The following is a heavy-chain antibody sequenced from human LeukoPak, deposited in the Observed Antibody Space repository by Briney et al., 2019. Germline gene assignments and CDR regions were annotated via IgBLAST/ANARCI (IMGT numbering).Heavy chain of an antibody. J-gene: IGHJ6*02. Sequence: ASVKVSCKASGYTFTSYDINWVRQATGQGLEWMGWMNPNSGNTGYAQKFQGRVTMTRNTSISTVYMELSSLRSEDTAVYYCARGTLVRRADYYYYGMDVWGQGTTVTVSS. CDR1: GYTFTSYD. V-gene: IGHV1-8*01. D-gene: IGHD3-10*01. CDR3: ARGTLVRRADYYYYGMDV. CDR2: MNPNSGNT.